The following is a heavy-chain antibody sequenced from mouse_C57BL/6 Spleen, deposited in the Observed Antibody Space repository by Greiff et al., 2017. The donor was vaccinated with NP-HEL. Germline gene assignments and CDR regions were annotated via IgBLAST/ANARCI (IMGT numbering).Heavy chain of an antibody. Sequence: DVKLQESGPGMVKPSQSLSLTCTVTGYSITSGYDWHWIRHFPGNKLEWMGYISYSGSTNYNPSLKSRISITHDTSKNHFFLKLNSVTTEDTATYYCARAYSNYVIFDYWGQGTTLTVSS. CDR2: ISYSGST. J-gene: IGHJ2*01. V-gene: IGHV3-1*01. D-gene: IGHD2-5*01. CDR1: GYSITSGYD. CDR3: ARAYSNYVIFDY.